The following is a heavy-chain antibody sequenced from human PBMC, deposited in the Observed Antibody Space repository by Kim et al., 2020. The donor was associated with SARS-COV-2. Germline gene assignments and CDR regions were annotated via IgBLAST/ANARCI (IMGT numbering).Heavy chain of an antibody. J-gene: IGHJ6*02. CDR3: AKEVIVARPVYHYYAMDV. D-gene: IGHD6-6*01. CDR2: IGGGGGNT. CDR1: GFTFSSYA. V-gene: IGHV3-23*01. Sequence: GGSLRLSCAASGFTFSSYAMSWVRQAPGKGLEWVSTIGGGGGNTHDADSVKGRFTISRDNSKNTLYLQMNSLRAEDTAVYYCAKEVIVARPVYHYYAMDVWGQGTTVTVSS.